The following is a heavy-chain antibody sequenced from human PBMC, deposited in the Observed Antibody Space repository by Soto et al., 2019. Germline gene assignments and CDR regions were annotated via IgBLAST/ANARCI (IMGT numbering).Heavy chain of an antibody. J-gene: IGHJ4*02. CDR3: AKDFLLWGSFPDPGASDY. D-gene: IGHD3-16*01. CDR2: ISYDGTKK. Sequence: GGSLRLSCAASGFTFSSYAMHWVRQAPGKGLEWVAVISYDGTKKFFADSVKGRSAVSRDNSNDTVFLQMDSLRAEDAAVYYCAKDFLLWGSFPDPGASDYWGQGTQVTVSS. V-gene: IGHV3-30*18. CDR1: GFTFSSYA.